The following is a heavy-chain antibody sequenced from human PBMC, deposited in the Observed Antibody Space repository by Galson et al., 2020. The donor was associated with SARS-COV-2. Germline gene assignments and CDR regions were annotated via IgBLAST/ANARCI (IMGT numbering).Heavy chain of an antibody. Sequence: ALHGESLKISCAVSGFTFSNHWMHWVRQAPGKGLVWVSRIYSEGSSPSYADSVKGRFTISGDNAKNTLYLQMNSLRAEDTAVYSCARGDMGNDYFDYWGQGTLVTVSS. CDR2: IYSEGSSP. D-gene: IGHD7-27*01. J-gene: IGHJ4*02. CDR3: ARGDMGNDYFDY. V-gene: IGHV3-74*01. CDR1: GFTFSNHW.